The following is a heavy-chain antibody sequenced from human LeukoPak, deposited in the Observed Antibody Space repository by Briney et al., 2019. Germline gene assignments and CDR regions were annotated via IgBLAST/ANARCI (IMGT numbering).Heavy chain of an antibody. D-gene: IGHD1-7*01. CDR3: ARGTTRDYYGMDV. CDR2: IYYSGST. V-gene: IGHV4-59*01. CDR1: GGSISSYY. Sequence: NPSETLSLTCTVSGGSISSYYWSWIRQPPGKGLEWIGYIYYSGSTNYNPSLKSRVTISVGTSKNQFSLKLSSVTAADTAVYYCARGTTRDYYGMDVWGQGTTVTVSS. J-gene: IGHJ6*02.